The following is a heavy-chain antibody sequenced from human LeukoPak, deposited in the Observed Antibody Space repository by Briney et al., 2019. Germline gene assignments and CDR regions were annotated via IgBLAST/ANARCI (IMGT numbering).Heavy chain of an antibody. CDR2: ISYDGSNK. D-gene: IGHD1-26*01. J-gene: IGHJ4*02. CDR3: AKRGYSGSHKYLDY. V-gene: IGHV3-30*18. Sequence: PGTSLRLSCAASGFSFSSYGMHWVRQAPGKGLEWVAVISYDGSNKYYADSVKGRFTISRDNSKNTLYLQMNSLRAEDTAVYYCAKRGYSGSHKYLDYWGQGTLVTVSS. CDR1: GFSFSSYG.